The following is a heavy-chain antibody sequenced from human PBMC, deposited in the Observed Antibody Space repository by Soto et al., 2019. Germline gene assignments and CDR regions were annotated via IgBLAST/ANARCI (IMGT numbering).Heavy chain of an antibody. CDR2: IKSKTDGGTT. D-gene: IGHD2-2*01. V-gene: IGHV3-15*01. J-gene: IGHJ3*02. CDR1: GFTFSNAW. Sequence: GGSLRLSCAASGFTFSNAWMSWVRQAPGKGLEWVGRIKSKTDGGTTDYAAPVKGRFTISRDDSKNTLYLQMNSLKTEDTAVYYCTTYCSSTSCSRAYGDDAFDIWGQGTMVTVSS. CDR3: TTYCSSTSCSRAYGDDAFDI.